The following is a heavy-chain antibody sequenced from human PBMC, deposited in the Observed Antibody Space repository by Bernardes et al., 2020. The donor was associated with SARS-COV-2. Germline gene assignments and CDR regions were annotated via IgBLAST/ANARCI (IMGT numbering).Heavy chain of an antibody. D-gene: IGHD3-22*01. CDR2: ISSSGSTI. J-gene: IGHJ4*02. Sequence: GGSLRLSCAASGFTFSDYYMSWIRQAPGKGLEWVSYISSSGSTIYYAYSVKGRFTISRDNAKNSLYLQMNSLRAEDTAVYYCASTYYYDSSGYYRPLDYFDYWGQGTLVTVSS. CDR1: GFTFSDYY. V-gene: IGHV3-11*01. CDR3: ASTYYYDSSGYYRPLDYFDY.